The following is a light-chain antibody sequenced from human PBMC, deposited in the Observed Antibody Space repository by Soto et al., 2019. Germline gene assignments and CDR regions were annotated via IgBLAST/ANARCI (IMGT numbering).Light chain of an antibody. CDR3: RSYTRSRTPGV. CDR2: DVS. J-gene: IGLJ2*01. Sequence: QSALTQPASVSGSPGQSITISCTGTSSDVGGYNYVSWYQQHPGKAPKLMIYDVSNRPSGVSNRFSGSKSGNTASLTISGLQAEDEADYYRRSYTRSRTPGVFGGGTKVTLL. CDR1: SSDVGGYNY. V-gene: IGLV2-14*01.